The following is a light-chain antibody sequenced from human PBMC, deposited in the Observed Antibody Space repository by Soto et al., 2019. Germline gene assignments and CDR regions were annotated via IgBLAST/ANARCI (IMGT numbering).Light chain of an antibody. Sequence: QSVLAQPASVSGSPGQSITISCTGTSSDVGSFNYVSWYQQVPGKAPKLLIYEVTKRPSGVSNRFSGSKSGNTASLTISGLQAEDEADYYCMSRTGSVTYVFGTGTKLTV. CDR3: MSRTGSVTYV. CDR2: EVT. CDR1: SSDVGSFNY. V-gene: IGLV2-14*01. J-gene: IGLJ1*01.